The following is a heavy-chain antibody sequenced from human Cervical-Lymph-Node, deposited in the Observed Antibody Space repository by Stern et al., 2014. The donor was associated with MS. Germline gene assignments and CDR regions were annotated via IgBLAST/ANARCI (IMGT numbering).Heavy chain of an antibody. V-gene: IGHV1-2*04. CDR3: ARGYPFFDN. Sequence: HAQLVESGAEVKKPGASVKVSCTASGYTFTGFFLHWVRQAPGQGLEWVGWINPNTGVTKSAQKFQGWVTLTRDTSINTVYMELNRLKSDDTAVFYCARGYPFFDNWGQGTLVTVSS. D-gene: IGHD2-15*01. CDR1: GYTFTGFF. CDR2: INPNTGVT. J-gene: IGHJ4*02.